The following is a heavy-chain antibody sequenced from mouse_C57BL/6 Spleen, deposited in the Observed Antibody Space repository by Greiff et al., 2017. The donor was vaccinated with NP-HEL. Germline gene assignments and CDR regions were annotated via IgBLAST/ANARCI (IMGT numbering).Heavy chain of an antibody. J-gene: IGHJ2*01. Sequence: QVQLQQSGAELVMPGASVKLSCKASGYTFTSYWMHWVKQRPGQGLEWIGEIDPSDSYTNYNQKFKGKSTLTVDKSSSTAYMQLSSLTSEDSAVYYCARRAVLRSNFDYWGQGTTLTVSS. CDR1: GYTFTSYW. V-gene: IGHV1-69*01. D-gene: IGHD1-1*01. CDR2: IDPSDSYT. CDR3: ARRAVLRSNFDY.